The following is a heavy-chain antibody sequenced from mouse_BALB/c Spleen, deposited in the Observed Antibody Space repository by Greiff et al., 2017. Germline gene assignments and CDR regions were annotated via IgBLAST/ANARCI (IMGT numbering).Heavy chain of an antibody. J-gene: IGHJ4*01. CDR2: INPYNDGT. CDR1: GYTFTSYV. V-gene: IGHV1-14*01. CDR3: ARYGNYGYYAMDD. Sequence: EVQLQQSGPELVKPGASVKMSCKASGYTFTSYVMHWVKQKPGQGLEWIGYINPYNDGTKYNEKFKGKATLTSDKSSSTAYMELSSLTSEDSAVYYCARYGNYGYYAMDDWGQGTSVTVSS. D-gene: IGHD2-10*02.